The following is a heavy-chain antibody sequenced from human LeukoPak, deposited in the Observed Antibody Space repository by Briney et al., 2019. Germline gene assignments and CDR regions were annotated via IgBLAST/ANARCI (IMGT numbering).Heavy chain of an antibody. CDR2: IYYSGST. J-gene: IGHJ4*02. CDR3: ARSPNYYDSSGFFDY. CDR1: GGSISSYC. Sequence: SETLSLTCTVSGGSISSYCWSWIRQPPGKGLEWIGYIYYSGSTNYNPSLKSRVTISVGTSKNQFSLKLSSVTAADTAVYYCARSPNYYDSSGFFDYWGQGTLVTVSS. D-gene: IGHD3-22*01. V-gene: IGHV4-59*08.